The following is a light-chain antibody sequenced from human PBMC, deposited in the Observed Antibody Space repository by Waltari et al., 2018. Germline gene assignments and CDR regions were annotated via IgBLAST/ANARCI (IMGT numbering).Light chain of an antibody. CDR2: GAY. J-gene: IGKJ3*01. V-gene: IGKV3D-15*01. CDR3: QQNSNWPFT. CDR1: QSVSSS. Sequence: EIVMTQSPATLSLSPGERATLSCRASQSVSSSLAWYQQKPGQAPRLLIYGAYSRATGILARFSGSGSGTEFTLTISSLEPEDVAVYYCQQNSNWPFTFGPGTKLDIK.